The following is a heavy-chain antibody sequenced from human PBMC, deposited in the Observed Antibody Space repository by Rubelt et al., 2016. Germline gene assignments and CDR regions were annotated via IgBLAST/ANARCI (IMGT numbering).Heavy chain of an antibody. D-gene: IGHD3-22*01. CDR2: IYSSGST. V-gene: IGHV4-59*01. CDR3: ARGPPVHYNGSGYYYVFDY. Sequence: GLEWIGYIYSSGSTNYNASLKSRVTISIDRSKNQFSLNLRSVTAADTAVYFCARGPPVHYNGSGYYYVFDYWGQGTLVTVSS. J-gene: IGHJ4*02.